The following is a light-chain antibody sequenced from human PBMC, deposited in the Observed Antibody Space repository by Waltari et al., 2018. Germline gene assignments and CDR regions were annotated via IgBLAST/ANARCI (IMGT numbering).Light chain of an antibody. CDR3: QQYNRWPPLT. J-gene: IGKJ4*01. V-gene: IGKV3-15*01. CDR2: AAS. Sequence: EIVMTQSPATLSVSPGERITLSCKASQSIDNNLVWYQQKPGQAPRLLIYAASTRATDVPARFRGSGSGTEFTLTISSLQSEDCGVFYCQQYNRWPPLTFGGGTKVEIK. CDR1: QSIDNN.